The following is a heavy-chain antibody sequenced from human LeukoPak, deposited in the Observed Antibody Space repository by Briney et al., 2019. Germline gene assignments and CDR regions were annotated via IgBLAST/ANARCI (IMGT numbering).Heavy chain of an antibody. CDR3: ARLKLRYFDWLSNTDAFDI. CDR2: IYYSGST. D-gene: IGHD3-9*01. J-gene: IGHJ3*02. Sequence: PSETLSLTCTVPGGSISSYYWSWIRQPPGKGLEWIGYIYYSGSTNYNPSLKSRVTISVDTSKNQFSLKLSSVTAADTAVYYCARLKLRYFDWLSNTDAFDIWGQGTMVTVSS. V-gene: IGHV4-59*01. CDR1: GGSISSYY.